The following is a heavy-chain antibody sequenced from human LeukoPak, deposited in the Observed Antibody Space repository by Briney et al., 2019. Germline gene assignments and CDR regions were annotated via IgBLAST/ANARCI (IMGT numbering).Heavy chain of an antibody. J-gene: IGHJ6*02. V-gene: IGHV3-15*01. CDR1: GFTFSNAW. CDR3: TTGSSSSWHYYYYGMDV. Sequence: PGGSLRLSCAASGFTFSNAWMSWVRQAPGKGLEWVGRIKSKTDGGTTDYAAPVKGRFTISRDDSKNTLYLQMNSLKTEDTAVYYCTTGSSSSWHYYYYGMDVWGQGTMVTVSS. CDR2: IKSKTDGGTT. D-gene: IGHD6-13*01.